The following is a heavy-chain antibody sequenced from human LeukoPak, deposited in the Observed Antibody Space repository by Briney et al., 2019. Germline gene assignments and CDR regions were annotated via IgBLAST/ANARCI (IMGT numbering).Heavy chain of an antibody. CDR3: ARGLLGPPVIRYFDWLTTVGWDMDV. V-gene: IGHV1-8*01. D-gene: IGHD3-9*01. CDR1: GYTFTSYD. CDR2: MNPNSGNK. Sequence: GASVKVSCKASGYTFTSYDINWVRQATGQGLEWMGWMNPNSGNKGYAQKFQGRVTMTRNTSISTAYMELSSLRSEDTAVYYCARGLLGPPVIRYFDWLTTVGWDMDVWGKGTTVTISS. J-gene: IGHJ6*03.